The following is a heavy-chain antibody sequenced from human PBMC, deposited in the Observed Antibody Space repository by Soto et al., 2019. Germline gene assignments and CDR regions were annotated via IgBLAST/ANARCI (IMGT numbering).Heavy chain of an antibody. Sequence: LETHSHTRTFAWLSTDNYYSIWLRQTPGEGVEWIGYIYYSGSTNYNPSLKSRVTISVDTSKNQFSLKLSSVTAADTAVYYCARREYGSGSYYLLGYFDYWGQGTLVTVSS. CDR1: WLSTDNYY. J-gene: IGHJ4*02. CDR2: IYYSGST. CDR3: ARREYGSGSYYLLGYFDY. V-gene: IGHV4-59*01. D-gene: IGHD3-10*01.